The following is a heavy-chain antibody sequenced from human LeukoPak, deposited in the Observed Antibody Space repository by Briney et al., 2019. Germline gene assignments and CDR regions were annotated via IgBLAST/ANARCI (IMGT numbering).Heavy chain of an antibody. D-gene: IGHD3-10*01. V-gene: IGHV3-30*02. CDR1: GFTSRSNG. CDR3: AGEKFDI. Sequence: PGGSLRLSCAASGFTSRSNGMNWVRQAPGKGLEWVAIIWYDGSKEYYADSVKGRFTVSRDYSNNAVYLQMNSLKSEDTAVYYCAGEKFDIWGQGTMVTVSA. CDR2: IWYDGSKE. J-gene: IGHJ3*02.